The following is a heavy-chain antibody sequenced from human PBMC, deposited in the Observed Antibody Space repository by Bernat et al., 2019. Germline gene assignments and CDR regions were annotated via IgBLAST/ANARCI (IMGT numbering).Heavy chain of an antibody. CDR3: ASRGRKGGSVSENDY. V-gene: IGHV3-30-3*01. CDR2: ISYDGSNK. D-gene: IGHD2-15*01. Sequence: QVQLVESGGGVVQPGRSLRLSCAASGCTFSSYAMHWVRQAPGKGLEWVAVISYDGSNKSYAASVKGRFTSAGDNSKNTLYLQMSSLRSEDTAVYYCASRGRKGGSVSENDYWGQGTLVTVSS. J-gene: IGHJ4*02. CDR1: GCTFSSYA.